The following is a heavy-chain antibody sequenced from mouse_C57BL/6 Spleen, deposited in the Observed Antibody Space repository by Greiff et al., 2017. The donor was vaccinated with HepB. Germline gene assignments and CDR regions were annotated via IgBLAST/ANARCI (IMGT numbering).Heavy chain of an antibody. CDR1: GFTFSDYY. V-gene: IGHV5-12*01. CDR2: ISNGGGST. CDR3: ARHAMDY. Sequence: DVKLVESGGGLVQPGGSLKLSCAASGFTFSDYYMYWVRQTPEKRLEWVAYISNGGGSTYYPDTVKGRFTISRDNAKNTLYLQMRRLKSEDTAMYYCARHAMDYWGQGTSVTVAS. J-gene: IGHJ4*01.